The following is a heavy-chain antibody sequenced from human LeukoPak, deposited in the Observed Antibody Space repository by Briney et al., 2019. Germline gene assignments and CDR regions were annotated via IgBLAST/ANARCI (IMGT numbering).Heavy chain of an antibody. J-gene: IGHJ6*03. CDR1: GFTFSSHG. Sequence: GGSLRLSCAASGFTFSSHGMHWVRQAAGKGLEWVTFIRFDGSKKYYGDSVKGRFSISRDNSKNTLYLQMNSLRAEDTAIYYCATAGRGYYYGSGRSGNHYHYMDVWGKGTTVTVSS. D-gene: IGHD3-10*01. V-gene: IGHV3-30*02. CDR3: ATAGRGYYYGSGRSGNHYHYMDV. CDR2: IRFDGSKK.